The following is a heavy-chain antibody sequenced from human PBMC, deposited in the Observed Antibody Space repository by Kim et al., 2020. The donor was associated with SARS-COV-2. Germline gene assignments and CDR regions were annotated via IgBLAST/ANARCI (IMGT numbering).Heavy chain of an antibody. CDR1: GYTFTSYG. CDR2: ISAYNGNT. J-gene: IGHJ4*02. V-gene: IGHV1-18*01. CDR3: ARATTETMVRGVTYMQPYS. D-gene: IGHD3-10*01. Sequence: ASVKVSCKASGYTFTSYGISWVRQAPGQGLEWMGWISAYNGNTNYAQKLQGRVTMTTDTSTSTAYMELRSLRSDDTAVYYCARATTETMVRGVTYMQPYSWGQGTLVTVSS.